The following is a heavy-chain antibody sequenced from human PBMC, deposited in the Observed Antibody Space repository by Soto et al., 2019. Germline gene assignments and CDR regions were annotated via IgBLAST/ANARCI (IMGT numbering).Heavy chain of an antibody. Sequence: QVQLAQSGAEVKKPGASVKVSCKASGYTFTSYDINWVRQATGQGLEWMGWMNPNSGNTGYAQKFQGRVTMTRNTSISTAYMELSSLRSEDTAVYYCARLHDCSGGSCYSFDYWGQGTLVTVSS. V-gene: IGHV1-8*01. CDR1: GYTFTSYD. D-gene: IGHD2-15*01. CDR2: MNPNSGNT. CDR3: ARLHDCSGGSCYSFDY. J-gene: IGHJ4*02.